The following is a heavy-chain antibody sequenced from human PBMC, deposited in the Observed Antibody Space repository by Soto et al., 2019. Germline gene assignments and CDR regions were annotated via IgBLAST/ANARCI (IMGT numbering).Heavy chain of an antibody. CDR3: ARFTLGDDY. CDR1: GGTFSNST. Sequence: QVQLVQSGAEVRKPGSSVKVSCQASGGTFSNSTVTWVRQAPGQGLEWMGRLIPILGLANYAQKFRGSITITADKATTTAYMELRSLRSEDTAIYYCARFTLGDDYWGQGTLVTVSS. D-gene: IGHD5-12*01. V-gene: IGHV1-69*02. J-gene: IGHJ4*02. CDR2: LIPILGLA.